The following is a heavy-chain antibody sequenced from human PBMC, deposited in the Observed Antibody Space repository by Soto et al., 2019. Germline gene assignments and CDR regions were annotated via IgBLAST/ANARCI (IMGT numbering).Heavy chain of an antibody. Sequence: GGSLRLSCAASGFTFSSYAMSWVRQAPGKGLEWVSGIRGSGGSTYYADSVKGRFTISRDNSKNTLYLQMNSLRAEDTAVYYCVNGVSASAAYGMDVWGQGTTVTVSS. CDR3: VNGVSASAAYGMDV. V-gene: IGHV3-23*01. D-gene: IGHD6-6*01. CDR2: IRGSGGST. J-gene: IGHJ6*02. CDR1: GFTFSSYA.